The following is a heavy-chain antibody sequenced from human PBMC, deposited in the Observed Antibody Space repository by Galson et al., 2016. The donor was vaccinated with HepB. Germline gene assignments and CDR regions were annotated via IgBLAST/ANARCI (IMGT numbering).Heavy chain of an antibody. CDR3: ARDREGGTKGRLDP. D-gene: IGHD2-15*01. CDR2: IYQSGST. J-gene: IGHJ5*02. Sequence: SETLSLTCVVSGGSISISNWWTWVRQPPGKGLEWMGEIYQSGSTNYNPSLKSRLTISVDKSKNQFSLKLSSVTAADTAVYYCARDREGGTKGRLDPWGQGTLVTVSS. V-gene: IGHV4-4*02. CDR1: GGSISISNW.